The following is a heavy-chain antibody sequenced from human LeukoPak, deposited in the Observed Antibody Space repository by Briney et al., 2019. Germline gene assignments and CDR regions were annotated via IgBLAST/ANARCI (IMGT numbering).Heavy chain of an antibody. Sequence: PSETLSLTCTVSGGSISSYYWSWIRQPPGKGLEWIGYIYYSGSTNYNPSLKSRVTISVDTSKNQFSLELSSVTAADTAVYYCASLLWFGETAYFDYWGQGTLVTVSS. CDR1: GGSISSYY. CDR3: ASLLWFGETAYFDY. CDR2: IYYSGST. D-gene: IGHD3-10*01. V-gene: IGHV4-59*01. J-gene: IGHJ4*02.